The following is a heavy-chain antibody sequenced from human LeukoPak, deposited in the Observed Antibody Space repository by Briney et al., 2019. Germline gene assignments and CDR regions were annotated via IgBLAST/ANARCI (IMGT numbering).Heavy chain of an antibody. V-gene: IGHV3-48*01. CDR3: ARGSGHYYDTSGFSNWFDP. CDR1: GFTFSSYS. D-gene: IGHD3-22*01. J-gene: IGHJ5*02. Sequence: GGSLRLSCAASGFTFSSYSMNWVRQAPGKGLEWVSYISSSSGTIYYADSVKGRFTISRDNAKNSLYLQMNSLRAEDTAVYYCARGSGHYYDTSGFSNWFDPWGQGTLVTVSS. CDR2: ISSSSGTI.